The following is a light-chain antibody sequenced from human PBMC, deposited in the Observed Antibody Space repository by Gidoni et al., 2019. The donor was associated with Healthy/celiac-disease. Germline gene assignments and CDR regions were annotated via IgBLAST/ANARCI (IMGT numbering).Light chain of an antibody. CDR3: SSYTSSYVG. CDR2: EVS. V-gene: IGLV2-14*01. J-gene: IGLJ2*01. Sequence: QSALTQPASVSGSPGQSITISCTGTSSDVGGYNSVSWYQQHPGKAPKLMIYEVSNRPSGVSNRFSGSKSGNTASLTISGLQAEDEADYYCSSYTSSYVGFGGGTKLTVL. CDR1: SSDVGGYNS.